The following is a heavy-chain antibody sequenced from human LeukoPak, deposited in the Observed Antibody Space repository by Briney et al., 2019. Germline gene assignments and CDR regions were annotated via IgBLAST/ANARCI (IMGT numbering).Heavy chain of an antibody. J-gene: IGHJ3*02. CDR1: GGSYF. V-gene: IGHV4-39*01. Sequence: SETLSLTCSVSGGSYFWGWIGQAPGRGLEWIGTVYNGGGTYYNPSFQSRVSISVDSSKNQFSLRLTSVTAADTAVYYCATSSRVEFGAFNIWGQGTMVTVSS. CDR2: VYNGGGT. CDR3: ATSSRVEFGAFNI. D-gene: IGHD3-10*01.